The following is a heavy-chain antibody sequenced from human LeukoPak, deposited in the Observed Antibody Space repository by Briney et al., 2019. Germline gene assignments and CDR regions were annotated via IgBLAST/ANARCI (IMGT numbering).Heavy chain of an antibody. CDR3: ARGHSDGWFPYIDY. J-gene: IGHJ4*02. V-gene: IGHV4-59*01. Sequence: SGTLSLTCTVSGGSISRYYCSWLRQPPGKGLEWIGYMYSSGSPYYNPSFKSRVTISVDSSKNQFSLKLISATAADTAVYYCARGHSDGWFPYIDYWGQGPPESVSS. CDR2: MYSSGSP. CDR1: GGSISRYY. D-gene: IGHD5-24*01.